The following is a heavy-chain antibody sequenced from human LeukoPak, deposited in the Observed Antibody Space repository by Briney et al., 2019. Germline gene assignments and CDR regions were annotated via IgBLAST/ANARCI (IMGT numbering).Heavy chain of an antibody. CDR2: IYYSGST. CDR3: ARMYYYDSSGFSNWFDP. J-gene: IGHJ5*02. D-gene: IGHD3-22*01. CDR1: GGSISSGGYY. V-gene: IGHV4-31*03. Sequence: SETLSLTCTVSGGSISSGGYYWSWIRQHPGKGLEWIGYIYYSGSTYYNPSLKSRATMSVDTSKNQFSVKLSSVTAADTAVYYCARMYYYDSSGFSNWFDPWGQGTLVTVSS.